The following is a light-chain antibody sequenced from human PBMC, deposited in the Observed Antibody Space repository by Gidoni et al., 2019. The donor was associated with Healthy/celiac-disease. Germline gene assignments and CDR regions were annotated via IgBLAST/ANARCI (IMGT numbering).Light chain of an antibody. J-gene: IGKJ1*01. Sequence: EIVMTQSPATLSVSPGERATLSCRASQSVSSNLAWYQQKPGQAPRLLIYGASTRATVIPARFSGSGSGTEITLTISSLQSEDFAVYYCQQYNNWPTKPFGQGTKVEIK. CDR3: QQYNNWPTKP. V-gene: IGKV3-15*01. CDR1: QSVSSN. CDR2: GAS.